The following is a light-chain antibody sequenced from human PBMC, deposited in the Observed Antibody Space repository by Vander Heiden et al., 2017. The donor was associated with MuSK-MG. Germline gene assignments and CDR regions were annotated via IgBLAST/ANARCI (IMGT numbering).Light chain of an antibody. V-gene: IGKV1-5*03. J-gene: IGKJ1*01. CDR3: QQDHNSSET. CDR1: QSISSW. Sequence: DIQMTQSPSTLSASVGDRVTITCRASQSISSWLAWYQQKPGKAPKLLIYKASSLESGVPSRFSGSGSGTEFTLTISSLQPDDFATYYCQQDHNSSETFGQGTKVEIK. CDR2: KAS.